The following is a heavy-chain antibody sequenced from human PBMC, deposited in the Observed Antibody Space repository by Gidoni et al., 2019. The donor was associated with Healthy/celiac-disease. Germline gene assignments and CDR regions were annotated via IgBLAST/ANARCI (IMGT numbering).Heavy chain of an antibody. Sequence: EVQLLESGGGLVQPGGSLRLSFAASGFTFSSYAMSWVRQAPGKGLEGVSAISGSGGSTYYADSVKGRFTISRDNSKNTLYLQMNSLRAEDTAVYYCAKDPFAWRGDDIWGQGTMVTVSS. D-gene: IGHD3-16*01. CDR2: ISGSGGST. CDR3: AKDPFAWRGDDI. V-gene: IGHV3-23*01. CDR1: GFTFSSYA. J-gene: IGHJ3*02.